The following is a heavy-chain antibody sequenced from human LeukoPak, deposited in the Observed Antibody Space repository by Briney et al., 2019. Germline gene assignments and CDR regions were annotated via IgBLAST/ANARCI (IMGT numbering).Heavy chain of an antibody. J-gene: IGHJ4*02. Sequence: PGGSLRLSCAASGFTFSGYWMHWVRQAPGKGLVWVSRINSDGSSTTYADSVKGRFTLPRGNAKNTLYLQMNSLRAEDTAVYYCARDRAYSYGEFDYWGQGTLVSVSS. CDR3: ARDRAYSYGEFDY. CDR2: INSDGSST. CDR1: GFTFSGYW. V-gene: IGHV3-74*01. D-gene: IGHD5-18*01.